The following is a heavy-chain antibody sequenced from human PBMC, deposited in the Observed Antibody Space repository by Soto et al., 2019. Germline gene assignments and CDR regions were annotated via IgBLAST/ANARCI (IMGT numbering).Heavy chain of an antibody. CDR3: TTSSGWYEWGMDV. CDR2: IKSKIDGGTT. D-gene: IGHD6-19*01. J-gene: IGHJ6*02. Sequence: PGGSLRLSCAASGFTFTNAWINWVRQAPGKGLEWVGRIKSKIDGGTTDFAAPVKGRFTISRGDSKNTLYLQMNSLKTEDTAVYYCTTSSGWYEWGMDVWGQGTTVTVSS. CDR1: GFTFTNAW. V-gene: IGHV3-15*07.